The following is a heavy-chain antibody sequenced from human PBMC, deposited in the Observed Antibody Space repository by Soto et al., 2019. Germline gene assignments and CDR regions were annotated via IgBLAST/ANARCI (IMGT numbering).Heavy chain of an antibody. J-gene: IGHJ4*02. CDR3: VRDLGRLRANDY. CDR2: ISSSGSTI. Sequence: EVQLVESGGGLVQPGGSLRLSCAASGFTFSSYEMNWVRQAPGKGLEWVSYISSSGSTIYYADSVKGRFTISRDNAKNSLYLQMNSLRADDTAVYYCVRDLGRLRANDYWGQGTLVTVSS. CDR1: GFTFSSYE. D-gene: IGHD1-26*01. V-gene: IGHV3-48*03.